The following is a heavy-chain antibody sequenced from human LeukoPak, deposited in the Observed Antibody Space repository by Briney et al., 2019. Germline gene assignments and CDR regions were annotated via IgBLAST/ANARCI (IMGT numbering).Heavy chain of an antibody. Sequence: GGSLRLSCVASGFSFGTFGMHWVRQPPGKGLEWVTFIGYGGDNKYYADSVKGRFSISRDNSKNTLYLQMNSLRAEDTAIYYCAKGKSGSGSDVWGQGTTVIVSS. CDR1: GFSFGTFG. J-gene: IGHJ6*02. CDR3: AKGKSGSGSDV. D-gene: IGHD3-10*01. V-gene: IGHV3-30*02. CDR2: IGYGGDNK.